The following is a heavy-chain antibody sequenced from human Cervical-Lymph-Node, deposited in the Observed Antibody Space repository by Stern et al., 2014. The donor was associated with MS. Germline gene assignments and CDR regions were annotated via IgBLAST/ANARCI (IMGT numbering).Heavy chain of an antibody. J-gene: IGHJ6*02. D-gene: IGHD3-3*01. Sequence: QVQLVQSGAEVKQPGSSVKVSCKASGGTFSSYAISWVRQAPGQGLEWMGGIIPIFGTTNSAQQFQGRVTITADESTSTAYMELSSLRSEDTAVYYCAREGTIFGVVTNYYYYGMDVWGQGTTVTVSS. CDR1: GGTFSSYA. V-gene: IGHV1-69*01. CDR3: AREGTIFGVVTNYYYYGMDV. CDR2: IIPIFGTT.